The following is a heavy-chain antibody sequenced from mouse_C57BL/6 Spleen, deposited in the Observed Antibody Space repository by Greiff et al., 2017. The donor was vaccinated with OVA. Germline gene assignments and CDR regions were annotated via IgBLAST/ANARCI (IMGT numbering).Heavy chain of an antibody. CDR3: ARQWVDQGAMDY. Sequence: EVKLVESGGDLVKPGGSLKLSCAASGFTFSSYGMSWVRQTPDKRLEWVATISSGGSYTYYPDSVKGRFTISRDNAKNTLYLQMSSLKSEDTAMYDCARQWVDQGAMDYWGQGTSVTVSS. J-gene: IGHJ4*01. V-gene: IGHV5-6*01. CDR1: GFTFSSYG. CDR2: ISSGGSYT. D-gene: IGHD1-1*01.